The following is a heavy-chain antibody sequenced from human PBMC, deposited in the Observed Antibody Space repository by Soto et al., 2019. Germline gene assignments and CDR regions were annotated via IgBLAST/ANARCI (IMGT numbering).Heavy chain of an antibody. Sequence: GGSLRLSCGASGFTFSSYGMHWVRQAPGKGLEWVAVISYDGSNKYYADSVKGRFTISRDNSKNTLYLQMNSLRAEDTAVYYCARGSLTGTERFYYYYGMDVWGQGTTVTVSS. CDR2: ISYDGSNK. CDR3: ARGSLTGTERFYYYYGMDV. V-gene: IGHV3-30*19. D-gene: IGHD1-7*01. CDR1: GFTFSSYG. J-gene: IGHJ6*02.